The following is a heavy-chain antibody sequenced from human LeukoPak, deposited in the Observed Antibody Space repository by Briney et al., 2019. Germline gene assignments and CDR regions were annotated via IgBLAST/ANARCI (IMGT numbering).Heavy chain of an antibody. J-gene: IGHJ6*03. Sequence: SETLSLTCTVSGGSISSYYWSRIRQPPGKGLEWIGYIYYSGSTNYNPSLKSRVTISVDTSKNQFSLKLSSVTAADTAVYYCARVGPHYYYYYMDVWGKGTTVTVSS. CDR3: ARVGPHYYYYYMDV. CDR1: GGSISSYY. V-gene: IGHV4-59*01. CDR2: IYYSGST.